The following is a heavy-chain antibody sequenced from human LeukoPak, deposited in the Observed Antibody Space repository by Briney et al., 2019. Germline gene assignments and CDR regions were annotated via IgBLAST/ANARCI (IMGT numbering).Heavy chain of an antibody. CDR2: MNPNSGNT. V-gene: IGHV1-8*01. CDR3: ARDRGQQADAFDI. CDR1: GYTFTSYD. Sequence: GASVKVSCKASGYTFTSYDINWVRQATGQGLEWMGWMNPNSGNTGYAQKFQGRVTMTRDTSTSTVYMELSSLRSEDTAVYYCARDRGQQADAFDIWGQGTMVTVS. J-gene: IGHJ3*02. D-gene: IGHD6-13*01.